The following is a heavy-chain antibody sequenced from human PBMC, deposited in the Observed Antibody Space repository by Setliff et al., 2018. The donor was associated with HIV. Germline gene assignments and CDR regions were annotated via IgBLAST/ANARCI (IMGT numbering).Heavy chain of an antibody. CDR3: ARVGSTGWTPFDY. J-gene: IGHJ4*02. Sequence: GGSLRLSCAASGFTFSSYGMNWVRQAPGKGLEWVSSISGSSTYIFHTDSVKGRFTISRDDAKNLMYLQMNSLRPEDTAVYYCARVGSTGWTPFDYWGQGTLVTVSS. CDR2: ISGSSTYI. CDR1: GFTFSSYG. V-gene: IGHV3-21*01. D-gene: IGHD6-19*01.